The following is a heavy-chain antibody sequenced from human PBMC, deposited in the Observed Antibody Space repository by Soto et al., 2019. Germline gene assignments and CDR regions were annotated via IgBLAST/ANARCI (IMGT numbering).Heavy chain of an antibody. V-gene: IGHV1-69*12. Sequence: QVQLVQSGAEVKKPGSSVKVSCKASGGTFSCYAIDWVRQAPGQGLEWMGGIIPIFGTTNYAQKLQGRVKLTADESTRTAYMELSTLRSEDTAVYYCARGTVTGSEYNYYYYGMDVWGQGTTVTVSS. CDR3: ARGTVTGSEYNYYYYGMDV. D-gene: IGHD2-21*02. CDR2: IIPIFGTT. J-gene: IGHJ6*02. CDR1: GGTFSCYA.